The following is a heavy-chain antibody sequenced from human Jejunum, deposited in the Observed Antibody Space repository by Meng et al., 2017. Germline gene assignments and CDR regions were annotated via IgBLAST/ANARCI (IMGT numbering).Heavy chain of an antibody. CDR3: ARLCHCASGNYNDFFDI. CDR1: GGSVTSDLHY. CDR2: VSSRWDP. Sequence: LRLSCIVSGGSVTSDLHYWSWIRRPAGKGLEWIGRVSSRWDPDYNPSLKSRRTISLDTSKNKFSLKLSSVTAADTAVYYCARLCHCASGNYNDFFDIWGQGTEVTVSS. J-gene: IGHJ3*02. D-gene: IGHD3/OR15-3a*01. V-gene: IGHV4-61*02.